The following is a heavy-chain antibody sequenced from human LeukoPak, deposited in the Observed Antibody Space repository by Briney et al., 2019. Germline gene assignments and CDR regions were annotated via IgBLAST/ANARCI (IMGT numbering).Heavy chain of an antibody. J-gene: IGHJ5*02. CDR2: IYYSGST. CDR1: GGSSSGYY. D-gene: IGHD3-10*01. CDR3: ARGDRSGRDWFDP. Sequence: SETLSLTCAVYGGSSSGYYWSWIRQHPGKGLEWIGYIYYSGSTYYNPSLKSRVTISVDTSKNQFSLKLSSVTAADTAVYYCARGDRSGRDWFDPWGQGTLVTVSS. V-gene: IGHV4-31*11.